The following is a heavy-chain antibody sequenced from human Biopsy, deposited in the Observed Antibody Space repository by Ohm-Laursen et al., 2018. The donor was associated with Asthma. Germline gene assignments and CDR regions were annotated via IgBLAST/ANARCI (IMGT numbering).Heavy chain of an antibody. CDR3: VRGSSSWHHGPFHYYYGLDV. CDR2: IYYSGTT. CDR1: GGYMRSGNYY. Sequence: PGTLSLTCGLSSGSGGYMRSGNYYWGWIRQPPGKGLEWIGSIYYSGTTYYTPSLESRVTVSADTSKNQFSLKLTSVTAADTAVYYCVRGSSSWHHGPFHYYYGLDVWGQGTTATVSS. D-gene: IGHD6-13*01. J-gene: IGHJ6*02. V-gene: IGHV4-39*01.